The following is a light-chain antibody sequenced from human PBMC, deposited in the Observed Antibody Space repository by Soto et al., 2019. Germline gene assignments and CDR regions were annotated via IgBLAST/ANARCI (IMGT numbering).Light chain of an antibody. CDR1: QSLLHSSGYTY. Sequence: DIVMTQSPLSLPVTPGEPASISCRSSQSLLHSSGYTYLDWYLQKPGQSPQLLIYMGSNRASGVPDRFSGSGSGTEFTLKISRVEAEDVGVYYCMQTLQSRTFGGGTKVDIK. V-gene: IGKV2-28*01. CDR2: MGS. J-gene: IGKJ4*01. CDR3: MQTLQSRT.